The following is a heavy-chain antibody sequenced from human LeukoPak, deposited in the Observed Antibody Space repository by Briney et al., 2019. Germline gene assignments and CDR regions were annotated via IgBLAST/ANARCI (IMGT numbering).Heavy chain of an antibody. CDR3: ARLREIPVFGVVTKSTSYFDY. CDR1: GFVFSSYE. CDR2: ISRSGSTK. Sequence: GGSLRLSCAASGFVFSSYEMNWVRQAPGKGLEWGSSISRSGSTKYYADSVKGRFTISRDNAKNSLFLQMNSLRAEDTAVYYCARLREIPVFGVVTKSTSYFDYWGQGTLVTVSS. J-gene: IGHJ4*02. D-gene: IGHD3-3*01. V-gene: IGHV3-48*03.